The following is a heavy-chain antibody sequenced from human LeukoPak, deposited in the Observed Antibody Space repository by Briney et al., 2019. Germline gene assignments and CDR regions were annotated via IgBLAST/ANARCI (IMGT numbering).Heavy chain of an antibody. CDR3: ARRNDCSGGSCYDAFDI. V-gene: IGHV4-59*04. J-gene: IGHJ3*02. Sequence: SETLSLTCTVSGGSIISYYWTWIRQPPGKGLEWIGYIYYSGSTYYNPSLKSRVTISVDTSKNQFSLKLSSVTAADTAVYYCARRNDCSGGSCYDAFDIWGQGTMVTVSS. CDR1: GGSIISYY. CDR2: IYYSGST. D-gene: IGHD2-15*01.